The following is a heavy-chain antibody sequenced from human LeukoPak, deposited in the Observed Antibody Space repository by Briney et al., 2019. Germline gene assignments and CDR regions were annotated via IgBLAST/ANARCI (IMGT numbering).Heavy chain of an antibody. CDR2: ISSSSSYI. J-gene: IGHJ4*02. D-gene: IGHD3-10*01. V-gene: IGHV3-21*01. CDR3: ARGPLLWFGELLYPDY. Sequence: PGGSLRLSCAASGFTFSSYSMNWVRQAPGKGLEWVSSISSSSSYIYYADSVKGRFTISRDNAKNSLHLQMNSLRAEDTAVYYCARGPLLWFGELLYPDYWGQGTLVTVSS. CDR1: GFTFSSYS.